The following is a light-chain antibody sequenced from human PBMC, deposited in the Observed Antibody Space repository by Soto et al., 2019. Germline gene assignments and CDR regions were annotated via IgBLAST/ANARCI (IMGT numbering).Light chain of an antibody. CDR1: QTVGSSF. Sequence: EIVLTQSPGTLSLSPGERATLSCRASQTVGSSFLAWFQHKPGQAPRLLIYGASTRATGIPDRFSGSGSGTDFTLTISRLEPEDFAVYYCQQRSNWTWGTLGQGTKVDIK. CDR3: QQRSNWTWGT. V-gene: IGKV3D-20*02. CDR2: GAS. J-gene: IGKJ1*01.